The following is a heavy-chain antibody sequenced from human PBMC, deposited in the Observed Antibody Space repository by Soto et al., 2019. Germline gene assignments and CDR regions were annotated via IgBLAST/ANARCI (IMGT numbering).Heavy chain of an antibody. CDR1: GAAFSDYT. D-gene: IGHD3-16*02. Sequence: SETLSLTCGLSGAAFSDYTWSWVRQAPGGGLHWIGEVNRGGRTKYSPSLERRLTISVDPSRNQVSLELRAVTAADAAIYYCARLKEDNVWVTYSYLDLWGQGTLVTVSS. J-gene: IGHJ5*02. V-gene: IGHV4-34*01. CDR2: VNRGGRT. CDR3: ARLKEDNVWVTYSYLDL.